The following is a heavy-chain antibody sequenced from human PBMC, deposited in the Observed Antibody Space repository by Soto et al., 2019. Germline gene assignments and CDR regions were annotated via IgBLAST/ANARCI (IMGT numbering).Heavy chain of an antibody. CDR1: GYTFTSYD. J-gene: IGHJ4*02. CDR3: ARRAETNGWNGFGADKYYFDF. CDR2: MNPNTGNS. D-gene: IGHD1-1*01. Sequence: ASVKVSCKASGYTFTSYDIYWVRQATGQGLEWMGWMNPNTGNSGYAQKFQGRVTMTSDTSISTAHMELSSLRSEDTAVYYCARRAETNGWNGFGADKYYFDFWGQGSLVTVSS. V-gene: IGHV1-8*01.